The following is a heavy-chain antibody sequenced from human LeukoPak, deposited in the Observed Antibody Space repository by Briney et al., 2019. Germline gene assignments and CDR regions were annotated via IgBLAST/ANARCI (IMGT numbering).Heavy chain of an antibody. D-gene: IGHD6-19*01. CDR1: GYTFTSYG. V-gene: IGHV1-18*01. Sequence: GASVKVSCKASGYTFTSYGISWVRQAPGQGPEWMGWISAYNGNTNYAQKLQGRVTMTTDTSASTAYIELRSLRSDDTAVYYCATSSGWYAKGGYFQHWGQGTLVTVSS. CDR3: ATSSGWYAKGGYFQH. J-gene: IGHJ1*01. CDR2: ISAYNGNT.